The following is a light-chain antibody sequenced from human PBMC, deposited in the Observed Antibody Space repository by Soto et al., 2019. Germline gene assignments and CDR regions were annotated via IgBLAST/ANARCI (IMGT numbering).Light chain of an antibody. CDR1: SSDIGYYNY. CDR3: SSYAGSKNFV. J-gene: IGLJ1*01. Sequence: QSALTQPPSASGSPGQSVTISCTGTSSDIGYYNYVSWYQHHPGKAPKLMIFEVSKRPSGGPYRFSGSKSGNTASLTGSGLQAEDEADYYCSSYAGSKNFVFGPGTKLTVL. CDR2: EVS. V-gene: IGLV2-8*01.